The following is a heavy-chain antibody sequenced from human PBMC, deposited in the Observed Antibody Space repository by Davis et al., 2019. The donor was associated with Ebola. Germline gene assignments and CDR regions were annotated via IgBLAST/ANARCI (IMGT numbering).Heavy chain of an antibody. CDR3: ARLRLLEWSFDY. J-gene: IGHJ4*02. D-gene: IGHD3-3*01. CDR2: IYLSGST. CDR1: GGSISSGGYS. V-gene: IGHV4-30-2*01. Sequence: SETLSLTCAVSGGSISSGGYSWSWIRQPPGKGLEWIGYIYLSGSTYYNPSLKSRVTITVDRSKNQFSLKLSSVTAADTAVYYCARLRLLEWSFDYWGQGTLVTVSS.